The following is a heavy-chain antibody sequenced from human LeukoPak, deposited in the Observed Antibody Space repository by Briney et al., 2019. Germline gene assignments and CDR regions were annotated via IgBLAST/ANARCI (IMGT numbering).Heavy chain of an antibody. Sequence: PSETLSLTCTVSGGSISSSSYYWGWIRQPPGKGLEWIGSIYYSGSTYYNPSLKSRVTISVDTSKNQFSLKLSSVTAADTAVYYCARDRLYYDLWSGYYSSLWFDPWGQGTLVTVSS. J-gene: IGHJ5*02. CDR3: ARDRLYYDLWSGYYSSLWFDP. V-gene: IGHV4-39*07. CDR1: GGSISSSSYY. CDR2: IYYSGST. D-gene: IGHD3-3*01.